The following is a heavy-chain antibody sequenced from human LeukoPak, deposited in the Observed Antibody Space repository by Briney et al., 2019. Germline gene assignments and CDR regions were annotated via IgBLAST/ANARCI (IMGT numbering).Heavy chain of an antibody. CDR1: RFTFSFYW. V-gene: IGHV3-74*01. J-gene: IGHJ4*02. CDR2: INSDGTST. Sequence: PGGSLRLSCAASRFTFSFYWMDWVRQAPGKGLVWVSRINSDGTSTTYADFVKGRLTISRDNAKNTLYLQMSSLRAEDTAVYYCARAGWYRFDYWGQGTLVTVSS. CDR3: ARAGWYRFDY. D-gene: IGHD6-19*01.